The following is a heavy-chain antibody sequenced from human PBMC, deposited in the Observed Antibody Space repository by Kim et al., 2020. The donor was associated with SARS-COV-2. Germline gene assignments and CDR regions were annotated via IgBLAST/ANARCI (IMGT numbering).Heavy chain of an antibody. Sequence: GESLKISCKGSGYSFTNYWIGWVRQMPGKGLEWMGIIYPGDSDTRYSPSFQGQVTISADKSISTAYLQWSSLKASDTAIYYCAKRDTAYYFDYWGQGTLVTVSS. D-gene: IGHD5-18*01. J-gene: IGHJ4*02. CDR1: GYSFTNYW. CDR2: IYPGDSDT. V-gene: IGHV5-51*01. CDR3: AKRDTAYYFDY.